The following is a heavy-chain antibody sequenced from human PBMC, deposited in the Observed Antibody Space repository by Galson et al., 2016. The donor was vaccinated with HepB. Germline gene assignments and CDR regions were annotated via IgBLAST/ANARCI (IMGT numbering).Heavy chain of an antibody. J-gene: IGHJ4*02. CDR3: VPALEAAGTFFDY. V-gene: IGHV3-48*02. Sequence: SLRLSCAASGFTFSNQSMNWVRQAPGKGLEWVSYISSSSRTIYYADSVKGRFTISRDNAKNSLYLQMSSLRDEDTAVYYCVPALEAAGTFFDYWGQGTLVTVSS. CDR1: GFTFSNQS. CDR2: ISSSSRTI. D-gene: IGHD6-13*01.